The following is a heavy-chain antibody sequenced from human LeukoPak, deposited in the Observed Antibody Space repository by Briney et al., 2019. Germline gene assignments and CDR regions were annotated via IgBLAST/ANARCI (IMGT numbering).Heavy chain of an antibody. D-gene: IGHD3-3*01. CDR3: SRDDFWSDSRPTHGVDV. CDR2: IYSSGSI. V-gene: IGHV4-59*08. CDR1: GGSISSYY. J-gene: IGHJ6*02. Sequence: SETLSLTCTVSGGSISSYYWSWIRQPPGKGLEWIGYIYSSGSIYYNASLKSRVTISVDTSKNQFSLNLRSVTAADTAVYYCSRDDFWSDSRPTHGVDVWGQGTTVIVSS.